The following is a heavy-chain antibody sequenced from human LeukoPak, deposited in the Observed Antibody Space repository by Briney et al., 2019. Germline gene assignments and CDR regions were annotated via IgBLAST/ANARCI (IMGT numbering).Heavy chain of an antibody. V-gene: IGHV3-30*18. D-gene: IGHD6-6*01. J-gene: IGHJ4*02. Sequence: GGSLRLSCAASGFTFSSYGMHWVRQAPGKGLEWVAVISYDESNKYYADSVTGRFTISRDNSKNTLYLQMNSLRAEDTAVYYCAKLYSSSSSLVYWGQGTLVTVSS. CDR1: GFTFSSYG. CDR3: AKLYSSSSSLVY. CDR2: ISYDESNK.